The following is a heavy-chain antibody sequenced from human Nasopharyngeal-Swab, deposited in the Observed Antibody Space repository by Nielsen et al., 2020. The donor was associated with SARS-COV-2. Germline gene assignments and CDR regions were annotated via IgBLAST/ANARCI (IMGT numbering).Heavy chain of an antibody. Sequence: SETLSLTCTVSGGSISSSSYYWGWIRKPPGKGLEWIGSIYYSGSTYYNPSLKSRVTISVDTSKNQFSLKLSSVSAADTAVYYCASAPYYDSSGYYGPSPFDIWGQGTMVTVSS. J-gene: IGHJ3*02. D-gene: IGHD3-22*01. CDR2: IYYSGST. CDR3: ASAPYYDSSGYYGPSPFDI. V-gene: IGHV4-39*01. CDR1: GGSISSSSYY.